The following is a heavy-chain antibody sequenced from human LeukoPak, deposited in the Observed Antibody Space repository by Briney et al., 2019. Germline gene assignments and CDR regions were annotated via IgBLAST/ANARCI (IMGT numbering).Heavy chain of an antibody. CDR3: AQTVPNYYYYGMDA. D-gene: IGHD2-2*01. CDR1: GFTVSSNY. Sequence: GGSLRLSCAASGFTVSSNYMSWVRQAPGKGLEWVSVIYSGGSTYYADSVKGRFTISRDNSKNTLYLQMNSLRAEDTAVYYCAQTVPNYYYYGMDAWGQGTTVTVSS. CDR2: IYSGGST. V-gene: IGHV3-66*01. J-gene: IGHJ6*02.